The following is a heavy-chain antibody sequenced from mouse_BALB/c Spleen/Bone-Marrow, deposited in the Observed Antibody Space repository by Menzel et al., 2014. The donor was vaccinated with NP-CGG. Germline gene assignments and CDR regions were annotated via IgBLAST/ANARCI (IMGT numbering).Heavy chain of an antibody. J-gene: IGHJ1*01. CDR2: XXGNDNK. D-gene: IGHD1-1*01. CDR3: ARIATVVAKGYWYFDV. CDR1: GFSLSTYGIG. Sequence: QVTLKESGPGILQPSQTLSLTCSFSGFSLSTYGIGVGWIRQPSGKGLEWLAHXXGNDNKYYNTALKSRLTISKDPSNNQVFLKIASVDTADTATYYCARIATVVAKGYWYFDVWGAGTTVTVSS. V-gene: IGHV8-11*01.